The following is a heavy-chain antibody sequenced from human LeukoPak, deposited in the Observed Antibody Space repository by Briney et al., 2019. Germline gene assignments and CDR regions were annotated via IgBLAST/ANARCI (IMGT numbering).Heavy chain of an antibody. V-gene: IGHV1-46*01. CDR3: ARGRIAVADSFDY. CDR2: INPSGGST. J-gene: IGHJ4*02. D-gene: IGHD6-19*01. Sequence: ASVKVSCKASGYTFASYYMHWVRQAPGQGLEWMGIINPSGGSTSYAQKFQGRVTMTRDTSTSTAYMELSRLRSDDTAVYYCARGRIAVADSFDYWGQGTLVTVSS. CDR1: GYTFASYY.